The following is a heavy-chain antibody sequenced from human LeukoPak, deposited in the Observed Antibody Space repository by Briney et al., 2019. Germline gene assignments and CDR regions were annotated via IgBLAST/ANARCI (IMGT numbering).Heavy chain of an antibody. D-gene: IGHD4-17*01. CDR3: ANKNSYGDRPFDY. CDR1: GFTFSSYA. J-gene: IGHJ4*02. Sequence: HPGGSLRLSCAASGFTFSSYAMSWVRQAPGKGLEWVSAISGSGGSTYYADSVKGRFTISRDNSKNTLYLQMNSLRAEDTAVYYCANKNSYGDRPFDYWGQGTLVTVSS. V-gene: IGHV3-23*01. CDR2: ISGSGGST.